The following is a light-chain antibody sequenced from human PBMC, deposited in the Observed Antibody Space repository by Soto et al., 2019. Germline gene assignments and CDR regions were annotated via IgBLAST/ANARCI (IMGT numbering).Light chain of an antibody. V-gene: IGLV2-14*01. Sequence: QSVLTQPASVSGSPGQSITISCTGTSSDVGSFNYVSWYQQDPGKAPKLIFYDVGNRPSGVSDRFSVSKSGNTASLTISNLQAEDEAAYYCSSYTNSGTYVFGTGTKVTVL. CDR3: SSYTNSGTYV. J-gene: IGLJ1*01. CDR1: SSDVGSFNY. CDR2: DVG.